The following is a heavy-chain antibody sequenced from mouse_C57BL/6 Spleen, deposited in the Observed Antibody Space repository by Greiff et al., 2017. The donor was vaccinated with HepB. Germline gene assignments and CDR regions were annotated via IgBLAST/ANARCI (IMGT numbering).Heavy chain of an antibody. CDR2: SRNKANDYTT. CDR3: ARDGDYGDFDY. V-gene: IGHV7-1*01. D-gene: IGHD2-4*01. J-gene: IGHJ2*01. CDR1: GFTFSDFY. Sequence: EVQGVESGGGLVQSGRSLRLSCATSGFTFSDFYMEWVRQAPGKGLEWIAASRNKANDYTTEYSASVKGRFIVSRDTSQSILYLQMNALRAEDTAIYYCARDGDYGDFDYWGQGTTLTVSS.